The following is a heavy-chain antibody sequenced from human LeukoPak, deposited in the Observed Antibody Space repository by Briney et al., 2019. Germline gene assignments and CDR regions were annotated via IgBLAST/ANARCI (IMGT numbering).Heavy chain of an antibody. V-gene: IGHV1-2*02. J-gene: IGHJ4*02. CDR2: INPNSGGA. D-gene: IGHD3-22*01. CDR3: ARGAVFYDSSGYSMRPFGY. CDR1: GYTFTDYY. Sequence: ASVKVSCKASGYTFTDYYMHWVRQAPGQGLEWMGWINPNSGGANYAQKFQGRVIMTRDTSISTAYMELSRLRSDDTAVFYCARGAVFYDSSGYSMRPFGYWGQGTLVTVSS.